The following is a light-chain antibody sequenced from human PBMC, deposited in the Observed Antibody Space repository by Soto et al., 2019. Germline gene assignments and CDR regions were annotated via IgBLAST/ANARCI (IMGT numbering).Light chain of an antibody. CDR1: QNINTW. Sequence: GERVTITCRASQNINTWLAWYQQKPGKAPNLLIYKASTLESGVPSRFNGSGSGTEFTLTISSLQPADFATYYCQQYNSYWTLGRGAKGDIK. J-gene: IGKJ1*01. CDR3: QQYNSYWT. CDR2: KAS. V-gene: IGKV1-5*03.